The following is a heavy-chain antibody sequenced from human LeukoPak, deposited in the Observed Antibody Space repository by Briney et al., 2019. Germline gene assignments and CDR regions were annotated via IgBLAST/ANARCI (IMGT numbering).Heavy chain of an antibody. D-gene: IGHD2-15*01. J-gene: IGHJ4*02. CDR3: ARAYCSGDICNSYYFDY. CDR1: GGSISSGGYY. V-gene: IGHV4-31*03. Sequence: PSQTLSLTCTVSGGSISSGGYYWSWIRQHPGKGLEWIGYIYYSGSTFYNPSLKSRLTISVDTSKNQFSLKLSSVTAADTAVYYCARAYCSGDICNSYYFDYWGQGTLVTVSS. CDR2: IYYSGST.